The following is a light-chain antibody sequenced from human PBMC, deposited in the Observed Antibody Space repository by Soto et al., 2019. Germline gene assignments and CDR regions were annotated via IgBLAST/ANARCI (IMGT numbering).Light chain of an antibody. V-gene: IGKV1-5*03. J-gene: IGKJ4*01. CDR2: KAS. CDR1: QSISSW. Sequence: DIQMTQSPSPLSASVGDRVTITCRASQSISSWLAWYQQKPGKAPKLLIYKASSLEGGVPSRFRGSGSGTDFTLTISSLQPDDFATYYCQQYHSYSLTFGGGTKVDIK. CDR3: QQYHSYSLT.